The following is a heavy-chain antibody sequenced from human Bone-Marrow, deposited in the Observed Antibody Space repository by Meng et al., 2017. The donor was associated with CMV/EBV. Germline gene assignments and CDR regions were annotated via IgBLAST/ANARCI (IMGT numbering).Heavy chain of an antibody. Sequence: SSEISGCTFNSCPEHLVRQAPGEGLEWVAFISSDGTDEYYADSMKSRFTVSRDNSLNTLYLQMNSLRTEDTAIYFCARDRKSYFDYWGQGTLVTVSS. CDR2: ISSDGTDE. J-gene: IGHJ4*02. V-gene: IGHV3-30-3*01. CDR3: ARDRKSYFDY. CDR1: GCTFNSCP.